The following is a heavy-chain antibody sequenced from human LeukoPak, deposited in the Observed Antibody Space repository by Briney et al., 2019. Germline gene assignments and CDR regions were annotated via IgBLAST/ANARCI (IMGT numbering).Heavy chain of an antibody. V-gene: IGHV3-21*01. CDR1: GFSFSIYD. Sequence: GGSLRLSCAASGFSFSIYDMTWVRQAPGKGLEWVSFISTGSSYIYYPDPVKGRFTISRDNAKNSLYLQMNSLRAEDTAVYFCARDQNRHLDYWGQGTLVTVSS. CDR2: ISTGSSYI. CDR3: ARDQNRHLDY. J-gene: IGHJ4*02.